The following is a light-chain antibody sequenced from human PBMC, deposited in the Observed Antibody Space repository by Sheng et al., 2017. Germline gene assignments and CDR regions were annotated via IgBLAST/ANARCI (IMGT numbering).Light chain of an antibody. CDR3: QVWDFRSDHVV. V-gene: IGLV3-21*03. CDR1: NIGSKS. Sequence: SYVLTQPPSVSVAPGRTATITCGGNNIGSKSVHWYQQKPGQAPVLVVYDDSDRPSGIPERFSGSNSGNMATLTISRVEAGDEADYYCQVWDFRSDHVVFGGGTNLTVL. J-gene: IGLJ2*01. CDR2: DDS.